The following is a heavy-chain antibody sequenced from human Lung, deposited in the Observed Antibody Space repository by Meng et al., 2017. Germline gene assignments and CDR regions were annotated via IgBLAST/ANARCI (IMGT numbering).Heavy chain of an antibody. Sequence: QGAGPGLVTPSGTLSPTGAVFGGSISSRNWWSWVRQSPGKGLEWIGEIYHSGRTNYNPSLESRVTISLDKSQNHFSLKVKSVTAADTAVYYCVRGGQDQAYYDFWSGPFDPWGQGTLVTVSS. CDR2: IYHSGRT. CDR3: VRGGQDQAYYDFWSGPFDP. D-gene: IGHD3-3*01. CDR1: GGSISSRNW. V-gene: IGHV4-4*02. J-gene: IGHJ5*02.